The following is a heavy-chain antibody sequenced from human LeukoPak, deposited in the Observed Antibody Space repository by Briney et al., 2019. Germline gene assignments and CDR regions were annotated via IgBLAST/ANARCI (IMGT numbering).Heavy chain of an antibody. D-gene: IGHD4-23*01. CDR3: ADYGGNSGAEYFQH. J-gene: IGHJ1*01. CDR1: GGTFNSYA. Sequence: GASVKVSCKASGGTFNSYAISWVRQAPGQGLEWMGKIIPIVGITNYAQKFQGRVTITADKSTSTAYMELSSLRSGDSAVYYCADYGGNSGAEYFQHWGQGTLVTVSS. CDR2: IIPIVGIT. V-gene: IGHV1-69*04.